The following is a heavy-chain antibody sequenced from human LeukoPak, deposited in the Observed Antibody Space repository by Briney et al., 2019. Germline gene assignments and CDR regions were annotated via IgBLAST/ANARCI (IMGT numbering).Heavy chain of an antibody. Sequence: AASVKVSCKASGYTFTSYYMHWARQAPGQGLEWMGWINPHSGGTNYAHKFQGRVTMTRDTSISTAYMELSSLRSDDTAVYYCAREGGSSYGYAYHWGQGTLVTVSS. V-gene: IGHV1-2*07. J-gene: IGHJ5*02. CDR1: GYTFTSYY. CDR3: AREGGSSYGYAYH. CDR2: INPHSGGT. D-gene: IGHD5-18*01.